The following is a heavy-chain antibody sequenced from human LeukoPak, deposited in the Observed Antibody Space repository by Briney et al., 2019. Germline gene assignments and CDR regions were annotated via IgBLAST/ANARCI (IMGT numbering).Heavy chain of an antibody. V-gene: IGHV3-30*03. CDR2: ISYDGSNK. CDR1: GFTFSSYG. CDR3: ARGGSPIYYYYMDV. D-gene: IGHD2-21*01. J-gene: IGHJ6*03. Sequence: PGGSLRLSCAASGFTFSSYGMHWVRQAPGKGLEWVAVISYDGSNKYYADSVKGRFTISRDNSKNTLYLQMNSLRAEDTALYYCARGGSPIYYYYMDVWGKGTTVTVSS.